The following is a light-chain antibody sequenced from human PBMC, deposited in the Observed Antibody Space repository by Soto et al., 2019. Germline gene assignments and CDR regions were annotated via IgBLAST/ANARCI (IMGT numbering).Light chain of an antibody. J-gene: IGLJ1*01. V-gene: IGLV2-14*01. CDR3: SSYTTSSPLGV. CDR1: SSDVGGYNY. CDR2: DVS. Sequence: QSVLTQPASVSGSPGQSITISCTGTSSDVGGYNYVSWYQQHPGKAPKLLIYDVSNRPSGVSNRFSGSKSGNTASLTISGLQAEDEADYYCSSYTTSSPLGVFVTGTKVTVL.